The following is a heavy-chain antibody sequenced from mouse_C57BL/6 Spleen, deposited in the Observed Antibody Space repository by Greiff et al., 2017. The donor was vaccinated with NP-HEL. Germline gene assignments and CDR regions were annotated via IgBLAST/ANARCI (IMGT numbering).Heavy chain of an antibody. Sequence: QVQLQQSGAELVRPGASVTLSCKASGYTFTDYEMHWVKQTPVHGLEWIGAIDPETGGTAYNQKFKGKAILTADKSSSTAYMELRSLTSEDSAVYYCTRGGNYGGYWYFDVWGTGTTVTVSS. J-gene: IGHJ1*03. CDR1: GYTFTDYE. CDR2: IDPETGGT. V-gene: IGHV1-15*01. D-gene: IGHD2-1*01. CDR3: TRGGNYGGYWYFDV.